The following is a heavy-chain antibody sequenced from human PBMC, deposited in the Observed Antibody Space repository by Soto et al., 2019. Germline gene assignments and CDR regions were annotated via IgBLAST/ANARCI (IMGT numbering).Heavy chain of an antibody. J-gene: IGHJ6*03. D-gene: IGHD2-15*01. CDR3: ARAQSDLPPLYCSGGSCYSSPLYYYMDV. CDR1: GFTFSSYD. V-gene: IGHV3-13*01. Sequence: GGSLRLSCAASGFTFSSYDMHWVRQATGKGLEWVSAIGTAGDTYYPGSVKGRFTISRENAKNSLYLQMNSLRAGDTAVYYCARAQSDLPPLYCSGGSCYSSPLYYYMDVWGKGTTVTVSS. CDR2: IGTAGDT.